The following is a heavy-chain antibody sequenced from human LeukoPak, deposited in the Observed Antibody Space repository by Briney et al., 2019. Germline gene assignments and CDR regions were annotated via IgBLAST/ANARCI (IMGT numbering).Heavy chain of an antibody. D-gene: IGHD3-22*01. Sequence: SETLSLTCTVSGDSITSSSFFWDWNRQPPGRGLEWIGNISYSGGTNYNPSLQSRVTISVDTSKNQFSLKLSSVTAADTAVYFCAGHDSRGYYVAYWGQGALVTVSS. J-gene: IGHJ4*02. CDR2: ISYSGGT. CDR1: GDSITSSSFF. CDR3: AGHDSRGYYVAY. V-gene: IGHV4-39*01.